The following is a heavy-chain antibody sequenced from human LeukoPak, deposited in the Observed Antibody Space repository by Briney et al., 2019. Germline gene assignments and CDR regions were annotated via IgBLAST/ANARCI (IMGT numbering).Heavy chain of an antibody. J-gene: IGHJ3*01. Sequence: SETLSLTCTVSGGSISSYSWNWIRQPPGEGLEWIGYIYSSGSTKSNSSLRSRVAISVDTSKNQFSLRLSSVPAADTAVYYCVRRGLTTYFYDSNGSMTDAFDVWGQRTMVTVSS. CDR1: GGSISSYS. V-gene: IGHV4-59*08. D-gene: IGHD3-22*01. CDR3: VRRGLTTYFYDSNGSMTDAFDV. CDR2: IYSSGST.